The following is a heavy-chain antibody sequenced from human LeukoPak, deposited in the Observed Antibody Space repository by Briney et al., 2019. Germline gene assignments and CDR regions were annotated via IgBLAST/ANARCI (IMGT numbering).Heavy chain of an antibody. D-gene: IGHD3-22*01. V-gene: IGHV1-18*01. Sequence: ASVKVSCKASGYTFTSYGISWVRQAPGQGLEWMGWISTYTGNTNYAQKLQGRVTMTTDTSTSTAYMELRSLRSDDTAVYYCARDPSGHSSGYPFDYWGQGTLVTVSS. J-gene: IGHJ4*02. CDR1: GYTFTSYG. CDR2: ISTYTGNT. CDR3: ARDPSGHSSGYPFDY.